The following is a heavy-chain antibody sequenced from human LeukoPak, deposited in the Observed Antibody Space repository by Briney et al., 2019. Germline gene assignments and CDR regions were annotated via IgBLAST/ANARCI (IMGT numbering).Heavy chain of an antibody. CDR3: ARHGQGYSSVFDY. Sequence: SETLSLTCTVSGGSITNYYWSWIRQPPGKGLEWIGDLYYTGSTNYNHSPNSRVTIVADMSKNQFPSMYRSITAADTAVYYCARHGQGYSSVFDYWGQGTLVTVSS. CDR1: GGSITNYY. D-gene: IGHD6-19*01. V-gene: IGHV4-59*08. CDR2: LYYTGST. J-gene: IGHJ4*02.